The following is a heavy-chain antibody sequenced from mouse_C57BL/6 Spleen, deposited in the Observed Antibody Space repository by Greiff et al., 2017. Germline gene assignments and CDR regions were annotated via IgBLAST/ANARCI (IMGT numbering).Heavy chain of an antibody. J-gene: IGHJ2*01. CDR2: IWSGGST. Sequence: VKLMESGPGLVQPSQSLSITCTVSGFSLTSYGVHWVRQSPGKGLEWLGVIWSGGSTDYNAAFISRLSISKDNSKSQVFFKMNSLQADDTAIYYCASSTMVTAGYFDYWGQGTTLTVSS. CDR1: GFSLTSYG. D-gene: IGHD2-2*01. V-gene: IGHV2-2*01. CDR3: ASSTMVTAGYFDY.